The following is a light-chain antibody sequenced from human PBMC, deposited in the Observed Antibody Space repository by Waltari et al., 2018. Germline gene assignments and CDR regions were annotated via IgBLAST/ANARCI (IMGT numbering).Light chain of an antibody. CDR2: DVT. V-gene: IGLV2-14*01. Sequence: QSALTQPASVSGSPGQSITISCTGTSSDVGGYNYVSWFHQHPGKAPKLVIYDVTKRPSGVSHRFSGSKACNTASLTIAGLQAEDEADYYCSSYTSSSAWVFGGGTKLTVL. J-gene: IGLJ3*02. CDR1: SSDVGGYNY. CDR3: SSYTSSSAWV.